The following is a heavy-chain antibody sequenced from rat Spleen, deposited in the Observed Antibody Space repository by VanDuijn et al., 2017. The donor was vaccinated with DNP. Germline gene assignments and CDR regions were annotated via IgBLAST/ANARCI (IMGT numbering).Heavy chain of an antibody. CDR1: GYSITRNY. J-gene: IGHJ2*01. CDR3: ARWGDYFDY. CDR2: INYSART. Sequence: VQLQESGPGLVKPSQSLSLTCSVTGYSITRNYWGWIRKFPGNKMEWIGHINYSARTTYNPSLKSRISITRDTSRNQFFLQLNSVATEDTATYYCARWGDYFDYWGQGVVVTVSS. V-gene: IGHV3-1*01.